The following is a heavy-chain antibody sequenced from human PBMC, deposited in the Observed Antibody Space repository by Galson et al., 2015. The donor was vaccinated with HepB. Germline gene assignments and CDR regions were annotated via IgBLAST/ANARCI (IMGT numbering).Heavy chain of an antibody. J-gene: IGHJ3*02. D-gene: IGHD3-22*01. CDR2: ISSSSSTI. CDR3: ARRYYYDSSGPADPEPHDAFDI. Sequence: SLRLSCAASGFTFSSYSMNWVRQAPGKGLEWVSYISSSSSTIYYADSVKGRFTISRDNAKNSLYLQMNSLRDEDTAVYYCARRYYYDSSGPADPEPHDAFDIWGQGTMVTVSS. V-gene: IGHV3-48*02. CDR1: GFTFSSYS.